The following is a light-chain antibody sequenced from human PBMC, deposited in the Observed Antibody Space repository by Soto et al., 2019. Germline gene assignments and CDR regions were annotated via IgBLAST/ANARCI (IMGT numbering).Light chain of an antibody. CDR1: SSDVGAYDS. Sequence: QSALTQPASVSGSPGQSIAISCTGTSSDVGAYDSVSWYQQHPGKAPKVMIYDVSHRPSGVSNRFSGSKSGNTASLTISGLQAEDEADYYCSSYTTSSTIEFGGGTKLTVL. V-gene: IGLV2-14*01. J-gene: IGLJ2*01. CDR3: SSYTTSSTIE. CDR2: DVS.